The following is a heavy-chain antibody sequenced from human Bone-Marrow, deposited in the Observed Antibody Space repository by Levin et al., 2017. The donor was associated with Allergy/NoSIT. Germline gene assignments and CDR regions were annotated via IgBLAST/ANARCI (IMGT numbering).Heavy chain of an antibody. CDR3: AKSDLINGYDFDY. Sequence: ASVKVSCKASGYTFSNYDINWVRQASGHGLEWVGWMNPNNGNTGYSQRFQGRVTMTRDTSISTAYLELSSLRSEDTAVYYCAKSDLINGYDFDYWGQGTLVTVSS. V-gene: IGHV1-8*01. CDR1: GYTFSNYD. J-gene: IGHJ4*02. D-gene: IGHD5-12*01. CDR2: MNPNNGNT.